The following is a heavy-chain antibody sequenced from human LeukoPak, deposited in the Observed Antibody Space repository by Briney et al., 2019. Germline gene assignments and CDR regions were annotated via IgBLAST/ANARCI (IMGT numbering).Heavy chain of an antibody. V-gene: IGHV4-30-4*08. D-gene: IGHD3-3*01. CDR1: GGSISSGDYY. J-gene: IGHJ5*02. CDR3: ARDYDFYWFDP. Sequence: PSETLSLTCTVSGGSISSGDYYWSWIRQPPGKGLEWIGYIYYSGSTYYNPSLKSRVTISVDTSKNQFSLKLSSVTAADTAVHYCARDYDFYWFDPWGQGTLVTVSS. CDR2: IYYSGST.